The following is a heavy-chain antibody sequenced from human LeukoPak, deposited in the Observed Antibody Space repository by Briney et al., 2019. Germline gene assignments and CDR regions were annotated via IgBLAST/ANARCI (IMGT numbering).Heavy chain of an antibody. V-gene: IGHV3-23*01. CDR2: IRSNGET. D-gene: IGHD1-26*01. CDR1: GLSFSTFP. Sequence: GGSLTHSCAPSGLSFSTFPERWARQGRAGGRVWVSSIRSNGETFYADSVKGRFTLSRDISRNTVYFQLINLRVEDTAIYYCARARWVSSADAVRWGQGTLVTVSS. J-gene: IGHJ4*02. CDR3: ARARWVSSADAVR.